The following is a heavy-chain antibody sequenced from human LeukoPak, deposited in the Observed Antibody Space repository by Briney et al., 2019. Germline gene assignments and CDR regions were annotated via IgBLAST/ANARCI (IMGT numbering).Heavy chain of an antibody. V-gene: IGHV4-59*11. CDR3: ARAYDSSGYNFDY. Sequence: PSETLSLTCSVSGGSIMSHYWSWIRQPPGKGLEWIGNMYYSGTTSYNPSLKSRVTLSVDTSKNQFSLKLSSVTAADTAVYYCARAYDSSGYNFDYWGQGTLVTVSS. CDR1: GGSIMSHY. CDR2: MYYSGTT. D-gene: IGHD3-22*01. J-gene: IGHJ4*02.